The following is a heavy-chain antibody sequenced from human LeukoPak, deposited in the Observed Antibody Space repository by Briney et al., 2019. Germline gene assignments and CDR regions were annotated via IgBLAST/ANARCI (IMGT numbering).Heavy chain of an antibody. V-gene: IGHV3-48*01. Sequence: GGSLRLSFAAAGFTFSTYPLNWVRRAPGKGVEWISHIRDSGVTDYADSVKGRFTISRDNAKNSLYLQLSSLRAEDTAVYYCARDHDFAFDNWGQGTLVTVSS. CDR2: IRDSGVT. J-gene: IGHJ4*02. CDR3: ARDHDFAFDN. D-gene: IGHD2-21*02. CDR1: GFTFSTYP.